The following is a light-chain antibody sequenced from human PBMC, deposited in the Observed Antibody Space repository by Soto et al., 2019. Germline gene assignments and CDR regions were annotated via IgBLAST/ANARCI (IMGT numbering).Light chain of an antibody. Sequence: QSVLTQPPSASGTPGQTVTISCSGSSSNIGTYSVSWYQQFPGTAPRLLIYSDNQRPSWVPDRFSASKSGASASLAISGLQSEDEADFYCAAWDDSLNGCVFGTGTKLTVL. CDR3: AAWDDSLNGCV. J-gene: IGLJ1*01. V-gene: IGLV1-44*01. CDR1: SSNIGTYS. CDR2: SDN.